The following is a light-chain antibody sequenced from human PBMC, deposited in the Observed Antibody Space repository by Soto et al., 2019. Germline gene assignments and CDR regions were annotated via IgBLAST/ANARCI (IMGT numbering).Light chain of an antibody. CDR2: SVS. CDR1: QSLLHSDGTTY. CDR3: MQATQYPPYT. Sequence: VMTQTPLSSPVTLGQPASISCRSSQSLLHSDGTTYLSWLQQRPGQPPRLLIYSVSNRLSGVPDRFSGSGAGTDFTLRISRVEAEDVGVYYCMQATQYPPYTFDQGTKLEI. J-gene: IGKJ2*01. V-gene: IGKV2-24*01.